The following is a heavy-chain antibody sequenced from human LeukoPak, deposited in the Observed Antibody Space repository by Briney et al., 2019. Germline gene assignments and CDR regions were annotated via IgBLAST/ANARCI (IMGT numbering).Heavy chain of an antibody. V-gene: IGHV1-69*05. Sequence: ASVKVSCKASGGTFSSYAISWVRQAPGQGLEWMGRIIPIFGTANYAQKFQGRVTITTDESTSTAYMELSSLRSEDTPVYYCARNYYDSSGYFDYWGQGTLVTVSS. J-gene: IGHJ4*02. CDR3: ARNYYDSSGYFDY. D-gene: IGHD3-22*01. CDR2: IIPIFGTA. CDR1: GGTFSSYA.